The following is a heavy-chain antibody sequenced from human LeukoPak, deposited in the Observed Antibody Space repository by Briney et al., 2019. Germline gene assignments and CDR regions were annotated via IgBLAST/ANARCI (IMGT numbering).Heavy chain of an antibody. Sequence: GASVKVSCKASGYTFTGYYMHWVRQAPGQGLEWMGWINPNSGGTNYAQKFQGRVTMTRDTSISTAYVELSRLRSDDTAVYYCARDKLSGNHDFDYWGQGTLVTVSS. J-gene: IGHJ4*02. CDR3: ARDKLSGNHDFDY. CDR1: GYTFTGYY. CDR2: INPNSGGT. D-gene: IGHD1-14*01. V-gene: IGHV1-2*02.